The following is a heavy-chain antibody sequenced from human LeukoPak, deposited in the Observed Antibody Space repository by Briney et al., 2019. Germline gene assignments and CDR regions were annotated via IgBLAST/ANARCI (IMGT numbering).Heavy chain of an antibody. V-gene: IGHV4-4*07. CDR1: GVSINNYY. J-gene: IGHJ4*02. CDR2: ISTLGST. CDR3: ARLAQNLVGASSTAFFEY. Sequence: PSETLSLTCSVSGVSINNYYWTWIRQPAGKGLEWIGHISTLGSTNYNPSLESRVSISVDTSNYHFSLLLSFVTAADTAIYGCARLAQNLVGASSTAFFEYWGQGTLVTVSS. D-gene: IGHD1-26*01.